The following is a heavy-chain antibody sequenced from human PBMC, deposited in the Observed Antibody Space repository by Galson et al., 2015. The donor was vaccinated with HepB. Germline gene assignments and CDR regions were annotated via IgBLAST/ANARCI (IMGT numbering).Heavy chain of an antibody. CDR3: ARPGIDTAMVKSGASYWYFDL. Sequence: SLRLSCAASGFTFSSYSMNWVRQAPGKGLEWVSSISSSSSYIYYADSVKGRFTISRDNAKNSLYLQMNSLRAEDTAVYYCARPGIDTAMVKSGASYWYFDLWGRGTLVTVSS. CDR2: ISSSSSYI. CDR1: GFTFSSYS. D-gene: IGHD5-18*01. J-gene: IGHJ2*01. V-gene: IGHV3-21*01.